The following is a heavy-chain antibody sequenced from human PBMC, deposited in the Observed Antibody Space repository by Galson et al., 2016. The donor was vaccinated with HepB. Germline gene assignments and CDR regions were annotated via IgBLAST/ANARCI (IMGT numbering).Heavy chain of an antibody. Sequence: SLRLSCEASGFTFSSRGMHWVRQAPGKGLEWVAADSMDGRRKFYADSVKGRFTISRDNSNNMLFLQMSSLRVDDTAVYYCAKRHEYCPPVGCSVDYWGQGTLVSVSS. D-gene: IGHD2/OR15-2a*01. CDR3: AKRHEYCPPVGCSVDY. CDR2: DSMDGRRK. J-gene: IGHJ4*02. CDR1: GFTFSSRG. V-gene: IGHV3-30*18.